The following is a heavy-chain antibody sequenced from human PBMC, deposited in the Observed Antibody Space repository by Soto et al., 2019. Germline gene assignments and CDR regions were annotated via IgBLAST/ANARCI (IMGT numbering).Heavy chain of an antibody. CDR1: GCTFSSYA. D-gene: IGHD2-21*02. CDR2: IIPIFGTA. CDR3: ARQNGGNSPYGMDV. V-gene: IGHV1-69*13. J-gene: IGHJ6*02. Sequence: SVKVSCKASGCTFSSYAISWVRQAPGQGLEWMGGIIPIFGTANYAQKFQGRVTITADESTSTAYMELSSLRSEDTAVYYCARQNGGNSPYGMDVWGQGTTVTVSS.